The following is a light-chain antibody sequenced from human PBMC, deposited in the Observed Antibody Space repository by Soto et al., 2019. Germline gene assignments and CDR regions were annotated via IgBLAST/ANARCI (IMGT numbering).Light chain of an antibody. CDR3: QQYTSWT. J-gene: IGKJ1*01. CDR2: KAS. Sequence: DIQMTQTPSTLSASVGDRVTITCRASQSISSWLAWYQQKPGKDPKLLIYKASSLESGVPSRFSGSVSGTKFPLTTSSQQPDDFPTNYTQQYTSWTSGQGTTVEIK. V-gene: IGKV1-5*03. CDR1: QSISSW.